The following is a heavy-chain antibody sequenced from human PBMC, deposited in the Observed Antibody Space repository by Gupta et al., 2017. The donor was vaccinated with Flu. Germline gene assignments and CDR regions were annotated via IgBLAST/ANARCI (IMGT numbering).Heavy chain of an antibody. CDR3: ARMNDFVWGRKYYFDH. Sequence: QVQLVESGGGLVKPGGSLRLACAASGFRFSDYYMRWIRLSPGKGLEWIAYVANSGYSKSYADSLRGRFAISRDNGNSTVYLQVHGLRVEDTAVYYCARMNDFVWGRKYYFDHWGQGTVVTVSS. J-gene: IGHJ4*02. V-gene: IGHV3-11*01. CDR2: VANSGYSK. D-gene: IGHD3-16*01. CDR1: GFRFSDYY.